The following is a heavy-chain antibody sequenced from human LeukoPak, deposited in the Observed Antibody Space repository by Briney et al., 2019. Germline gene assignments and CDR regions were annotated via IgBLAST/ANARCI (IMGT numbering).Heavy chain of an antibody. Sequence: SETQSLTCTVSGGSISSYYWSWIRQPPGKGLDWIGYIYYSGSTNYNPSLKSRVTISVDTSKNQFSLKLSSVTAADTAVYYCASTRITYCGGDCYLDYWGQGTLVTVSS. CDR2: IYYSGST. V-gene: IGHV4-59*12. CDR1: GGSISSYY. J-gene: IGHJ4*02. CDR3: ASTRITYCGGDCYLDY. D-gene: IGHD2-21*02.